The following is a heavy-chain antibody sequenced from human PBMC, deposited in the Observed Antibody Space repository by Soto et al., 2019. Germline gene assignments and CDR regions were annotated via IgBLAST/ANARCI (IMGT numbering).Heavy chain of an antibody. CDR1: GGSISSGDYY. Sequence: SETLSLTCTVSGGSISSGDYYWSWIRQPPGKGLEWIGYIYYSGSTYYNPSLKSRVTISVDTSKNQFSLKLSSVTAADTAVYYCARGVIAAAAPLDPWGQGTLVTVSS. CDR3: ARGVIAAAAPLDP. CDR2: IYYSGST. D-gene: IGHD6-13*01. V-gene: IGHV4-30-4*01. J-gene: IGHJ5*02.